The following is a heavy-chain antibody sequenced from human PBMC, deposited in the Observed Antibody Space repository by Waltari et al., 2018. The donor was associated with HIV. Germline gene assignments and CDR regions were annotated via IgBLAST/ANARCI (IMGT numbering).Heavy chain of an antibody. CDR3: ARGAYYYGSGSYYKSRVVY. D-gene: IGHD3-10*01. V-gene: IGHV4-34*01. J-gene: IGHJ4*02. CDR2: INHSGST. Sequence: QVQLQQWGAGLLTPSETLSLTCAVYGGSFSGYSWNWIPQPPGKGLEWIGEINHSGSTNYNPSLKSRVTISVDTSKNQFSLKLSSVTAADTAVYYCARGAYYYGSGSYYKSRVVYWGQGTLVTVSS. CDR1: GGSFSGYS.